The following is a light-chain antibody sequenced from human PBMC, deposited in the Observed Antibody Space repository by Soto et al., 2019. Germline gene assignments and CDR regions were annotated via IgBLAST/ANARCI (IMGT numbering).Light chain of an antibody. J-gene: IGKJ1*01. CDR1: QSVLYSSNNKNY. V-gene: IGKV4-1*01. CDR2: WAS. Sequence: DIVMTQSPDSLAVSLGERATINCKSSQSVLYSSNNKNYLAWYQQKPRQPPKLLIYWASTRESGVPDRFSCSGSGTDFALTSSSLQAEDVAVYYCQQYYSTPLAFGPGTKVEIK. CDR3: QQYYSTPLA.